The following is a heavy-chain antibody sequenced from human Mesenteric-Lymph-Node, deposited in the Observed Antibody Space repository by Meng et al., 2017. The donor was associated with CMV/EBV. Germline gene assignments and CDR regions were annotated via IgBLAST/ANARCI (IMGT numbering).Heavy chain of an antibody. CDR2: ISSSSYI. J-gene: IGHJ5*02. CDR1: GFTFSSYT. Sequence: ETLSLTCAASGFTFSSYTMNWVRQAPGKGLEWVSSISSSSYIYYADSVKGRFTISRDNAKNSLYLQMNSLRAEDTAVYYCARVGCSSTSCYPGNWFDPWGQGTLVTVSS. CDR3: ARVGCSSTSCYPGNWFDP. D-gene: IGHD2-2*01. V-gene: IGHV3-21*01.